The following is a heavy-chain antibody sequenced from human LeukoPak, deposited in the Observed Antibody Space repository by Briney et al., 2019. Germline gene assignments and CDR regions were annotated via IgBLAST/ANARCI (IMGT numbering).Heavy chain of an antibody. J-gene: IGHJ5*02. CDR2: IYYSGGT. CDR1: GGSISSYY. CDR3: ARGRPTYSSGPNWFDP. Sequence: SETLSLTCTVSGGSISSYYWSWIRQPPGKGLEWIGSIYYSGGTYYNPSLKSRVTISVDTSKNQFSLKLSSVTAADTAVYYCARGRPTYSSGPNWFDPWGQGTLVTVSS. D-gene: IGHD6-19*01. V-gene: IGHV4-59*12.